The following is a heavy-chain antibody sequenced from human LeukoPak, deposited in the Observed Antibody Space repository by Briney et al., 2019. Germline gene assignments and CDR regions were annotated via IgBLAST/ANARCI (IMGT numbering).Heavy chain of an antibody. CDR2: IYYSGST. D-gene: IGHD3-22*01. CDR1: DGSISSSSYY. Sequence: SETLSLTCTVSDGSISSSSYYWGWLRQPPGKGLEWIGSIYYSGSTYYNPSLKSRVTISVDTSKNQFSLKLSSVTAADTAVYYCARLNPSFRYYDSSGYYPDYWGQGTLVTVSS. CDR3: ARLNPSFRYYDSSGYYPDY. J-gene: IGHJ4*02. V-gene: IGHV4-39*01.